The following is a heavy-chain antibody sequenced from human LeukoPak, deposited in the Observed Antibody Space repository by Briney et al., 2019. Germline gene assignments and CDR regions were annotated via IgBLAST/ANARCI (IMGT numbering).Heavy chain of an antibody. CDR1: GFSFSSYA. CDR2: ISGSGGSI. V-gene: IGHV3-23*01. J-gene: IGHJ4*02. CDR3: AKGGDMITFGGVIAWPDS. Sequence: GGSLRLSCAASGFSFSSYAMSWVRQAPGKGLEWVSSISGSGGSIFYADSVKGRFTISRDNSKNTLHLQMNSLRAEDTAVYYCAKGGDMITFGGVIAWPDSWGQGTLVTVSS. D-gene: IGHD3-16*01.